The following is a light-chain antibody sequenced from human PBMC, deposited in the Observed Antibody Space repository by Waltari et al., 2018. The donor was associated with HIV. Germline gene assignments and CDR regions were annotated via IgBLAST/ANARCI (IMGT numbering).Light chain of an antibody. V-gene: IGKV4-1*01. CDR3: QQHDVSPYT. J-gene: IGKJ2*01. CDR1: QSLYNSNNKNS. Sequence: DIVMTQSPDSLDVSLGERATINCRSSQSLYNSNNKNSLAWYQQKPGQPPKLLIYWASTRNSGVPDRFTGSGSGTDFTLSISSLQAEDAAVYYCQQHDVSPYTFGQGTKV. CDR2: WAS.